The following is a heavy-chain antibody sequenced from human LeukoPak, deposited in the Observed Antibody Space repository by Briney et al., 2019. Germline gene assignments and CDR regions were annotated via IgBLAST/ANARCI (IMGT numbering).Heavy chain of an antibody. D-gene: IGHD5-18*01. V-gene: IGHV3-23*01. J-gene: IGHJ4*02. CDR3: ARDPSFTTRATALGRGESGDY. Sequence: GGSLRLSCAGSGFPFSSYPISWVRQPPGKGLEWVSAITASGDSTYSADSVKGRFTISRDNAKNSLYLQMNSLRAEDTAVYYCARDPSFTTRATALGRGESGDYWGQGTLVTVSS. CDR1: GFPFSSYP. CDR2: ITASGDST.